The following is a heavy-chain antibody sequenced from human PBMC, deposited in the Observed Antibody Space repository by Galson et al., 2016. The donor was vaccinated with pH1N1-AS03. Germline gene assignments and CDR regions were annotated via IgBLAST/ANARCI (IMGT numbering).Heavy chain of an antibody. CDR2: IKSKTDGGTT. V-gene: IGHV3-15*01. CDR1: GFTFTNAW. D-gene: IGHD5-18*01. CDR3: AMHTYGYFDY. J-gene: IGHJ4*02. Sequence: SLRLSCAASGFTFTNAWMSWVRQAPGKGLEWVGRIKSKTDGGTTDYAAPVKGRFTSSRDDSENTLYLQMNSLHTEDTAVYYCAMHTYGYFDYWCQGTLVNVSS.